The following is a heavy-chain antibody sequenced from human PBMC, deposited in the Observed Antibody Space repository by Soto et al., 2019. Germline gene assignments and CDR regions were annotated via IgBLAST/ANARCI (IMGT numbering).Heavy chain of an antibody. CDR3: ARSRLVRFLEWFLYFDY. D-gene: IGHD3-3*01. CDR1: GGSISSGGYY. J-gene: IGHJ4*02. CDR2: IYYSGST. Sequence: VQLPESGPGLVKPSQTLSLTCTVSGGSISSGGYYWSWIRQHPGKGLEWIGYIYYSGSTYYNPSLKSRVTISVDTSKNQFSLKLSSVTAADTAVYYCARSRLVRFLEWFLYFDYWGQGTLVTVSS. V-gene: IGHV4-31*03.